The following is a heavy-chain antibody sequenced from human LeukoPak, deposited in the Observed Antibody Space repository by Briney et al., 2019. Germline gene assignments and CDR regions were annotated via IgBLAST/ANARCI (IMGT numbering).Heavy chain of an antibody. CDR3: ARLRLLRRRHSGRFPDWIDP. V-gene: IGHV3-7*01. CDR2: INQDRSEK. CDR1: GFTFSTYW. Sequence: GGSLRLSCAASGFTFSTYWMSWVRQAPAQGLEWVANINQDRSEKWYVDSVKGRFTISRDNAKNSLYLQMNSLRAEDTAVYYCARLRLLRRRHSGRFPDWIDPWGQGTLVTVSS. J-gene: IGHJ5*02. D-gene: IGHD1-26*01.